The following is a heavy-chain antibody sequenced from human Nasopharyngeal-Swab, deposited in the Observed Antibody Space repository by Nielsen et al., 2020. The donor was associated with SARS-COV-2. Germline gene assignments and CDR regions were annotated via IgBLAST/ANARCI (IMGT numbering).Heavy chain of an antibody. CDR3: AKEESDSSGYYY. V-gene: IGHV3-23*01. CDR1: GFTFSSYA. CDR2: ISGSGGST. J-gene: IGHJ4*02. D-gene: IGHD3-22*01. Sequence: GESLKISCAASGFTFSSYAMSWVRQAPGKGLEWVSAISGSGGSTYYADSVKGRFTISRDNSKNTLYLQMNGLRAEDTAVYYCAKEESDSSGYYYWGQGTLVTVSS.